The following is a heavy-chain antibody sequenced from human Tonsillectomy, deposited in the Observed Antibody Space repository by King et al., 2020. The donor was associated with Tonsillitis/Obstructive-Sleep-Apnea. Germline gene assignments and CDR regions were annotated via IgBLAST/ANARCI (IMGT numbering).Heavy chain of an antibody. D-gene: IGHD2-2*02. J-gene: IGHJ4*02. CDR1: GGSISSYY. CDR3: ARAYCSSTSCYNEGADY. CDR2: IYYSGST. Sequence: QLQESGPGLVKPSETLSLTCTVSGGSISSYYWSWIRQPPGKGLEWIGYIYYSGSTNYNPSLKSRVTISVDTSKNQFSLKLSSVTAADTAVYYCARAYCSSTSCYNEGADYWGQGTLVTVSS. V-gene: IGHV4-59*01.